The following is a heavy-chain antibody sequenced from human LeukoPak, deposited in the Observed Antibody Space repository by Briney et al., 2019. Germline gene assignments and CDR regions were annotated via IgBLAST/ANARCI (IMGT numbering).Heavy chain of an antibody. CDR1: GFTFSDYY. CDR3: ARGGGYSYATPDY. CDR2: ISSSSSYT. D-gene: IGHD5-18*01. J-gene: IGHJ4*02. Sequence: GGSLRLSCAASGFTFSDYYMSWIRQAPGKGLEWVSYISSSSSYTNYADSVKGRFTISRDNAKNTLYLQMNSLRAEDTAVYYCARGGGYSYATPDYWGQGTLVTVSS. V-gene: IGHV3-11*06.